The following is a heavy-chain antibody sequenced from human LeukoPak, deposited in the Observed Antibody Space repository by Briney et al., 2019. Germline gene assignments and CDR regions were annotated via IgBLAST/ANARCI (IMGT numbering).Heavy chain of an antibody. V-gene: IGHV3-30*02. J-gene: IGHJ4*02. CDR2: IRYDGSNK. Sequence: GGSLRLSCAASGFTFSSYGMHWVRQAPGKGLEWVAFIRYDGSNKYYADSVKGRFTISRDNSKNTLYLQMNSLRAEDTAVYYCAKDRYGSGSYYDVGYFDYWGQGTLVTVSS. CDR3: AKDRYGSGSYYDVGYFDY. D-gene: IGHD3-10*01. CDR1: GFTFSSYG.